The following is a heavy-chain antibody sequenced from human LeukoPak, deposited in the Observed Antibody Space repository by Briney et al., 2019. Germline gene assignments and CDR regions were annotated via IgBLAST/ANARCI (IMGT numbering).Heavy chain of an antibody. CDR2: ISGSGGST. CDR1: GITLSNYG. V-gene: IGHV3-23*01. D-gene: IGHD3/OR15-3a*01. Sequence: GSLRPSCAVSGITLSNYGMSWIRQAPGKGLEWVAGISGSGGSTYYADSVKGRFTISRHNPKNTLYLQMNSLRAEDTAVYFCAKRGVVIRVILVGFHKEAYYFESWGQGALVTVSS. CDR3: AKRGVVIRVILVGFHKEAYYFES. J-gene: IGHJ4*02.